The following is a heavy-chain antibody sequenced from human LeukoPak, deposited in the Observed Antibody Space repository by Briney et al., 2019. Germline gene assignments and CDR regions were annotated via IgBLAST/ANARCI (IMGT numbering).Heavy chain of an antibody. D-gene: IGHD3-22*01. CDR3: ARGKRYYDSSGYYYRLRPFDY. Sequence: SETLSLTCAVYGGSFSGYYWSWIRQPPGKGLEWIGEINHSGSTNYNPSLKSRVTISVDTSKNQFSLKLSSVTAADTAVYYRARGKRYYDSSGYYYRLRPFDYWGQGTLVTVSS. CDR1: GGSFSGYY. V-gene: IGHV4-34*01. CDR2: INHSGST. J-gene: IGHJ4*02.